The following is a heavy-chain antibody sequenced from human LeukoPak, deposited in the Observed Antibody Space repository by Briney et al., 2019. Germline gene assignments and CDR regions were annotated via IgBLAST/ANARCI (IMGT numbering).Heavy chain of an antibody. D-gene: IGHD4-17*01. CDR3: AKPDYGDYGLYFDP. CDR2: ISYDGSNK. CDR1: GFTFSSYG. J-gene: IGHJ4*02. V-gene: IGHV3-30*18. Sequence: GGSLRLSCAASGFTFSSYGMHWVRQAPGKGLEWVAVISYDGSNKYYADSVKGRFTISRDNSKNTLYLQMNSLRAEDTAVYYCAKPDYGDYGLYFDPWGQGTLVTVSS.